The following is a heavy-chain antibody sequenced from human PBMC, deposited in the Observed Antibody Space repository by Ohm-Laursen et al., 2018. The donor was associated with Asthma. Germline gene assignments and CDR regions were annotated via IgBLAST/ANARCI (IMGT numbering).Heavy chain of an antibody. D-gene: IGHD5-12*01. J-gene: IGHJ4*02. CDR1: GFTFSGYA. Sequence: SLRLSCAASGFTFSGYAMHWVRQAPGKGLEWVAVISFDGSNKYYEDSVKGRFTISRDNSKNTLVLQMNSLRAEDTAVYYCAKNWNSGYDLFHSFEYWGQGTLVTVSS. CDR2: ISFDGSNK. V-gene: IGHV3-30*18. CDR3: AKNWNSGYDLFHSFEY.